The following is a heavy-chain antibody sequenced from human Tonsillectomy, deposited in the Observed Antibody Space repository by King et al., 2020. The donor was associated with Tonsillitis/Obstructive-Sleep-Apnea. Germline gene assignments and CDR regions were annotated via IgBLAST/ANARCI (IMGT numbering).Heavy chain of an antibody. D-gene: IGHD5-24*01. CDR2: IIPILGTS. Sequence: QLVQSGAEVKKPGSSVKVSCKASGGTFSSYAFSWVRQAPGQGLQWMGGIIPILGTSNYAQNFQGRVTITADESSSPAYMELSSLRSEDTAVYYCARDVDHNYDYWGQGTLVTVST. CDR3: ARDVDHNYDY. J-gene: IGHJ4*02. CDR1: GGTFSSYA. V-gene: IGHV1-69*12.